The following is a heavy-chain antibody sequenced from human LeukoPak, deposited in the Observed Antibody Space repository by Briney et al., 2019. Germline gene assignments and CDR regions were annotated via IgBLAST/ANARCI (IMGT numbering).Heavy chain of an antibody. CDR3: ATSYDHGWLIGS. V-gene: IGHV4-59*01. CDR1: GGSITNDY. Sequence: SETLSLTCTVSGGSITNDYWNWIRQSSGKQLEWIGSIHYSGTINYSPSLKSRITISLDTSKNQFSLKLSCVTAADTAMYYCATSYDHGWLIGSWGKGTLVTVSS. D-gene: IGHD3-16*01. CDR2: IHYSGTI. J-gene: IGHJ4*02.